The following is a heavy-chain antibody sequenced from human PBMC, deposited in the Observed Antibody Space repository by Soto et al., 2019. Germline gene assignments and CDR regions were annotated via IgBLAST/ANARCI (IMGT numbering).Heavy chain of an antibody. J-gene: IGHJ6*02. CDR3: AASIFYYGMDV. CDR2: IYPGDSDT. V-gene: IGHV5-51*01. Sequence: GESLKISCKGSGYTFTNYWIGWVRQMPGKGPEWMGIIYPGDSDTKYNPSFQGQVTISADKSIATTYLQWSSLKASDTAIYYCAASIFYYGMDVWGQGTTVTVSS. CDR1: GYTFTNYW.